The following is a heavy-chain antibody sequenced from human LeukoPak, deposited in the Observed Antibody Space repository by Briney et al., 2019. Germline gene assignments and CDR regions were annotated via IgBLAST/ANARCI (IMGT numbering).Heavy chain of an antibody. J-gene: IGHJ4*02. D-gene: IGHD3-9*01. CDR2: INPAGGDT. V-gene: IGHV1-2*02. Sequence: GASVKVSCKASGYNFIDSYIHWLRQAPGQGLEWMGWINPAGGDTLYARKFQGGVTMTRGTSIASAYLELRTLSSDDTAVYFCARDDWDSSALPIHLAYWGQGTLLAVSS. CDR3: ARDDWDSSALPIHLAY. CDR1: GYNFIDSY.